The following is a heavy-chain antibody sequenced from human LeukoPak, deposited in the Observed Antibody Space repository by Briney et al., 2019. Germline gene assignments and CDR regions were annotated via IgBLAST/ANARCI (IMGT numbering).Heavy chain of an antibody. CDR3: ARGGSGSYYRFDI. J-gene: IGHJ3*02. CDR2: LSSSGTFI. D-gene: IGHD1-26*01. Sequence: GGSLRLSCATSGFPFSNYNMNWVRQAPGKGLEWVSSLSSSGTFIYYADSVKGRFTISRDNAKNSLYLQMNSLRAEDTAVYYCARGGSGSYYRFDIWGQGTMVTVSS. V-gene: IGHV3-21*01. CDR1: GFPFSNYN.